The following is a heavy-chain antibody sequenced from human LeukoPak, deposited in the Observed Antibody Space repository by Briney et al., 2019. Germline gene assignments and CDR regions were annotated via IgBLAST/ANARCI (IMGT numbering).Heavy chain of an antibody. CDR2: IYPGDSDA. CDR1: GYSFTTYW. V-gene: IGHV5-51*01. Sequence: GESLKVSCKGSGYSFTTYWIGWVRQMPGKGLEWMGIIYPGDSDATYSPSFQGQVTISADKSIGTAYLQWSSLKASDTAIYYCASPYSSGWRGDAFDTWGQGTMVTVSS. CDR3: ASPYSSGWRGDAFDT. J-gene: IGHJ3*02. D-gene: IGHD6-25*01.